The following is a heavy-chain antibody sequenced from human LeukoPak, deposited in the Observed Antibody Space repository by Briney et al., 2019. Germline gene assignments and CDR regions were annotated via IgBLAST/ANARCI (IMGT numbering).Heavy chain of an antibody. CDR3: AREGLGDPFDP. Sequence: NPSETLSLTCTVSGGSISSSSYYWGWIRQPPGKGLEWIGSIYYSGSTYYNPSLKSRVTISVDTSKNQFSLKLSSVTAADTAVYYCAREGLGDPFDPWGQGTLVTVSS. J-gene: IGHJ5*02. CDR1: GGSISSSSYY. D-gene: IGHD3-16*01. V-gene: IGHV4-39*02. CDR2: IYYSGST.